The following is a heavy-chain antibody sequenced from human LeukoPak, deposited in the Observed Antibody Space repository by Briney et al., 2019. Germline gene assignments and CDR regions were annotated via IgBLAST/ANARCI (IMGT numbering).Heavy chain of an antibody. CDR1: GGSISSYY. J-gene: IGHJ4*02. D-gene: IGHD3-22*01. V-gene: IGHV4-59*01. Sequence: SETLSLTCTVSGGSISSYYWSWIRQPPGKGLEWIGYIYYSGSTNYNPSLKSRVTISVDASKNQFSLKLSSVTAADTAVYYCASYSYYYDSSGYFDYWGQGTLVTVSS. CDR3: ASYSYYYDSSGYFDY. CDR2: IYYSGST.